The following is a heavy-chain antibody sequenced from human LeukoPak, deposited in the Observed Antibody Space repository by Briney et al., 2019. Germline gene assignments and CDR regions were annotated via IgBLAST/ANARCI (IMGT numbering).Heavy chain of an antibody. CDR2: ISAYNGGT. CDR3: ASYRNGAFDI. J-gene: IGHJ3*02. CDR1: GFTFTTYA. Sequence: GASVTVSFKTSGFTFTTYAISWVRQAPRLGLECMGWISAYNGGTNYAQNVQDRVTMTTDTSTSTAYLELRNLRSDDTAVYFCASYRNGAFDIWGQGTTITVSS. D-gene: IGHD1-14*01. V-gene: IGHV1-18*01.